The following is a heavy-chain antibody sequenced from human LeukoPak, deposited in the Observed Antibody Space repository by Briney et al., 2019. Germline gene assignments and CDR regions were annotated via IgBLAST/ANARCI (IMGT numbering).Heavy chain of an antibody. CDR3: APEGGSSYDY. CDR1: GFTFSTYW. Sequence: GGSLRLSCAASGFTFSTYWMHWVRQVPGKGLVRVLRINSDGSIADYADAVKGRFSISRDNTRNTLYLEMNSLRAEDTALYFCAPEGGSSYDYWGQGTLVTVSS. CDR2: INSDGSIA. D-gene: IGHD5-18*01. J-gene: IGHJ4*02. V-gene: IGHV3-74*01.